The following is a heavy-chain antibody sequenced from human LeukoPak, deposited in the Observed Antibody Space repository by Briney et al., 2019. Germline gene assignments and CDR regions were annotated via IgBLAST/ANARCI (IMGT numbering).Heavy chain of an antibody. CDR3: AKVSEDFAVVVARAFDY. V-gene: IGHV3-23*01. CDR1: GFIFSSYA. J-gene: IGHJ4*02. D-gene: IGHD2-15*01. Sequence: GGPLRLSCAASGFIFSSYAMSWIRRAPGKGLEWVSLISGSGGGTHYTDSVKGRFTISRDNSKNTLYLQVNSLRADDTAVYYCAKVSEDFAVVVARAFDYWGQGTLVTVSS. CDR2: ISGSGGGT.